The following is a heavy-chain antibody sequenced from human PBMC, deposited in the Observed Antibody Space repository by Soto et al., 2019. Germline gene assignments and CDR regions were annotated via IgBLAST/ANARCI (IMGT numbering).Heavy chain of an antibody. CDR2: IRSKANSYAT. CDR3: TRHKTPGTDYYYYGMDV. D-gene: IGHD1-26*01. J-gene: IGHJ6*02. Sequence: LRLSCAASGFTFSGSAMHWVRQATGKGLEWVGRIRSKANSYATAYAASVKGRFTISRDDSKNTAYLQMNSLKTEDTAVYYCTRHKTPGTDYYYYGMDVWGQGTTVTVSS. CDR1: GFTFSGSA. V-gene: IGHV3-73*01.